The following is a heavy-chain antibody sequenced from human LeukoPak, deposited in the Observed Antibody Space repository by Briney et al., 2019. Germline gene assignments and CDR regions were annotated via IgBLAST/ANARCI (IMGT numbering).Heavy chain of an antibody. CDR3: ASGSYYYDSSGYYPLDY. Sequence: PSETLSLTCTVSGGSISCYYWSWIRQPPGKGLEWIGYIYYSGSTNYNPSLKSRVTISVDTSKNQFSLKLSSVTAADTAVYYCASGSYYYDSSGYYPLDYWGQGTLVTVSS. V-gene: IGHV4-59*01. CDR1: GGSISCYY. J-gene: IGHJ4*02. D-gene: IGHD3-22*01. CDR2: IYYSGST.